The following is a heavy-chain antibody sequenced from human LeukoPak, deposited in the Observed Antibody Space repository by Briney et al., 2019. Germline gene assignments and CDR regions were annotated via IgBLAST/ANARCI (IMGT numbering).Heavy chain of an antibody. V-gene: IGHV1-69*05. CDR2: IIPIFGTA. Sequence: ASVKVSCKASGGTFSSYAISWVRQAPGQGLEWIGGIIPIFGTANYAQKFQGRVTITTDESTSTAYMELSSLRSEDTAVYYCARAPRSYALYSGSYWSAFDIWGQGTMVTVSS. D-gene: IGHD1-26*01. J-gene: IGHJ3*02. CDR1: GGTFSSYA. CDR3: ARAPRSYALYSGSYWSAFDI.